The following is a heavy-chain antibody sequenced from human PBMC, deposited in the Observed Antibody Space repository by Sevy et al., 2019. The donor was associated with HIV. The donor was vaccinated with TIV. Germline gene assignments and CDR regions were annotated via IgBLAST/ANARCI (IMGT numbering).Heavy chain of an antibody. J-gene: IGHJ6*02. CDR3: ARGCLWSGYYMCYGMDV. D-gene: IGHD3-3*01. Sequence: GSLRLSCAASGFTFSSYGMHWVRQAPGKGLEWVAVIWYDGSNKYYADSVKGRFTISRDNSKNTLYLQMNSLRAEDTAVYYCARGCLWSGYYMCYGMDVWGQGTTVTVSS. CDR1: GFTFSSYG. V-gene: IGHV3-33*01. CDR2: IWYDGSNK.